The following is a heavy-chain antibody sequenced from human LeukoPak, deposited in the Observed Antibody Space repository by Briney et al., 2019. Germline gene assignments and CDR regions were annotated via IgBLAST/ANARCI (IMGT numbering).Heavy chain of an antibody. CDR1: GLTFSSYG. CDR3: PNTSGAPAPYDS. CDR2: MRYDGTNK. V-gene: IGHV3-30*02. J-gene: IGHJ4*02. Sequence: GGSLRLSCAASGLTFSSYGMHWVRQAPGKGLEWVAFMRYDGTNKYSADSVKARFTISRDNSKNTLYLQMNSMGAEDTAVYYCPNTSGAPAPYDSWGQGTLVTVSS. D-gene: IGHD3-10*01.